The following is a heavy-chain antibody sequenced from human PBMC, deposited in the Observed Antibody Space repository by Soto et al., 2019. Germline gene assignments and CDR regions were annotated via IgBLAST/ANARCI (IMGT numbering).Heavy chain of an antibody. J-gene: IGHJ6*02. CDR2: VIPIFHTT. V-gene: IGHV1-69*01. CDR1: GGSFSNFG. CDR3: ARDRGHLALYYNFGLDV. Sequence: QVQLVQSGAEVKKPGSSVKVSCKASGGSFSNFGIIWVRQAPGQGLEWMGGVIPIFHTTNYAQKFQDRLTITADETTGTVSMELISLLSDATAIYYCARDRGHLALYYNFGLDVWGQGTSITVSS.